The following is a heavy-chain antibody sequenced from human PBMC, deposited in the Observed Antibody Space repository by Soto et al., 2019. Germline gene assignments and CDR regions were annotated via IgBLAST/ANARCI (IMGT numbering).Heavy chain of an antibody. V-gene: IGHV4-59*01. Sequence: PSETLSLTCTVSGGSTNSNYWSWIRQPPGKGLEWIGYIYYSGSTNYNPSLKSRVTISVDTSKKQFYLKLNSVTAADTAVYYCARDRGANGAYFDYWGQGTLVTVSS. D-gene: IGHD3-10*01. CDR2: IYYSGST. CDR1: GGSTNSNY. J-gene: IGHJ4*02. CDR3: ARDRGANGAYFDY.